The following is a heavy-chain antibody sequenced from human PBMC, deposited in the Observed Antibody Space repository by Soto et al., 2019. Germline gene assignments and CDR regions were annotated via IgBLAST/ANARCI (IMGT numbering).Heavy chain of an antibody. CDR2: INHGGDT. CDR1: GGSFSGYY. D-gene: IGHD5-18*01. J-gene: IGHJ1*01. Sequence: SETLSLTCAVYGGSFSGYYWSWIRQPPGKGLEWIGEINHGGDTNYNPSLKSRVTISEDTSKKQLSLRLSSVTAADTAVYYCARGTRYSYGYPLEYWGQGTLVTVSS. CDR3: ARGTRYSYGYPLEY. V-gene: IGHV4-34*01.